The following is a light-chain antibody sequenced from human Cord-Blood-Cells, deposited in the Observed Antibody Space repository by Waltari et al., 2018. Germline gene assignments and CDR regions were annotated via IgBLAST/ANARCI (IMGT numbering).Light chain of an antibody. J-gene: IGKJ1*01. Sequence: DIQMTQSPSTLSASVGDRVTITCRASQSISSWLAWYQQKPGKAPKPLIYDASSLESGVPRRCSGSGAGTEFTLTISSLQPDDFATYYCQQYNSYSTFGQGTKVEIK. V-gene: IGKV1-5*01. CDR2: DAS. CDR1: QSISSW. CDR3: QQYNSYST.